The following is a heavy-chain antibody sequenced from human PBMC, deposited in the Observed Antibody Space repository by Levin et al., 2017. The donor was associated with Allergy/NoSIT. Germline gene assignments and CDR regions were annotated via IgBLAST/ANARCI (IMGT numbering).Heavy chain of an antibody. Sequence: GGSLRLSCAASGFTFSSHSMNWVRQAPGKGLEWLSYISSTSTTIYYADSVKGRFTISRDNAKNSLYLQMNSLRDEDTAVYYCARDVVSTFASAFDRSGQGTMVTVSS. D-gene: IGHD5/OR15-5a*01. CDR3: ARDVVSTFASAFDR. V-gene: IGHV3-48*02. CDR2: ISSTSTTI. J-gene: IGHJ3*02. CDR1: GFTFSSHS.